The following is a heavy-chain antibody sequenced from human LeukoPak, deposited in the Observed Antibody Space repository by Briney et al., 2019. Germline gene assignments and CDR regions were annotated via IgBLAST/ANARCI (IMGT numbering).Heavy chain of an antibody. V-gene: IGHV3-30*03. Sequence: GGSLRLSCAASGFTFSSYGMHWVRQAPGKGLEWVAVISYDGSNKYYADSVKGRFTISRDNSKNTLYLQMNSLRAEDTAVYYCARTRAVASALDIWGQGTMVTVSS. D-gene: IGHD6-19*01. J-gene: IGHJ3*02. CDR1: GFTFSSYG. CDR3: ARTRAVASALDI. CDR2: ISYDGSNK.